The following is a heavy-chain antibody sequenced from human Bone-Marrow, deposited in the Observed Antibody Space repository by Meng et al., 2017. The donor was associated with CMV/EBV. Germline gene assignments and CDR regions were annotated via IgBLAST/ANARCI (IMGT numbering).Heavy chain of an antibody. V-gene: IGHV1-2*02. CDR3: ASGQQLDGWGEGYYYYYGMDV. CDR1: GGTFSSYA. J-gene: IGHJ6*02. Sequence: ASVKVSCKASGGTFSSYAISWVRQAPGQGLEWMGWINPNSGGTNYAQKFQGRVTMTRDTSISTAYMELSRLRSDDTAVYYCASGQQLDGWGEGYYYYYGMDVWGQGTMVTGSS. CDR2: INPNSGGT. D-gene: IGHD6-13*01.